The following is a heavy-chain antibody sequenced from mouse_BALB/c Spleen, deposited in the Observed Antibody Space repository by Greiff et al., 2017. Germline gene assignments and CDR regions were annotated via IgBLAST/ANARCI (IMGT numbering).Heavy chain of an antibody. CDR1: GYDFSSYW. V-gene: IGHV1-80*01. J-gene: IGHJ2*01. D-gene: IGHD1-1*01. CDR3: ARRDYGSSYVKDY. Sequence: QVQLQQSGAELVRPGSSVKMSCTASGYDFSSYWMNWVKQRPGQGLEWIGKIYPGDGDTKYNGKFKGKATLTADKSSSTAYMQLSSLTSEDSAVYVCARRDYGSSYVKDYWGQGTTLTVSS. CDR2: IYPGDGDT.